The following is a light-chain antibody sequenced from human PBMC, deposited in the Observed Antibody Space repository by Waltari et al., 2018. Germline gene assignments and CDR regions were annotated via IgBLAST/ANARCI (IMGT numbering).Light chain of an antibody. CDR3: SSQTLDGLVL. V-gene: IGLV2-14*03. Sequence: QSALPQPASVSASPGQSITISCSGLGTAAAASESVSWHQHHPDKAPQVIIYDVTHRPSGVSDRFSASKSANTASLTISRLQPEDEADYYCSSQTLDGLVLFGGGTRLTVL. CDR1: GTAAAASES. J-gene: IGLJ2*01. CDR2: DVT.